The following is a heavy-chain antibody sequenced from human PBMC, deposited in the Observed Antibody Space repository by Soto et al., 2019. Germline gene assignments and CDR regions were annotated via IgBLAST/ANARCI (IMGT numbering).Heavy chain of an antibody. CDR1: GYTFTGYY. V-gene: IGHV1-2*02. CDR3: ARAALIRRAVVTPSSWFDP. J-gene: IGHJ5*02. CDR2: INPNSGGT. Sequence: ASVKVSCKASGYTFTGYYMHWVRQAPGQGLEWMGWINPNSGGTNYAQKFQGRVTMTRDTSISTAYMELSRLRSDDTAVYYCARAALIRRAVVTPSSWFDPWGQGTLVTVSS. D-gene: IGHD3-22*01.